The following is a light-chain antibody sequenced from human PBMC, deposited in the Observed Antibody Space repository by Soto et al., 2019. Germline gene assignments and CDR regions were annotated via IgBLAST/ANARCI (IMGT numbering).Light chain of an antibody. Sequence: DIQMTQSPSTLSASVGDRVTITCRASQSINSCLAWYQQKPGKAPKLLIYKASSLETGVPSRFSGSGSGTEFTLTISSLQPDDFATYYCQQYKSYSPRTFGQGTKVEIK. CDR3: QQYKSYSPRT. CDR2: KAS. J-gene: IGKJ1*01. CDR1: QSINSC. V-gene: IGKV1-5*03.